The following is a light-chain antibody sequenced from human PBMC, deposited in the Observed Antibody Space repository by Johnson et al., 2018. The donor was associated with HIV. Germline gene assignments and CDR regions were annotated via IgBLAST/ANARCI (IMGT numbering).Light chain of an antibody. CDR1: SSNIGNNY. CDR3: VTWDSSLSGHYG. V-gene: IGLV1-51*02. CDR2: ENS. J-gene: IGLJ1*01. Sequence: QAVLTQPPSVSAAPGQKVTISCSGSSSNIGNNYVSWYQQFPGTAPKLLIYENSKRPSGIPDRFSGSKSGTSATLGITGLQTGDEADYYCVTWDSSLSGHYGFGPGTEVTVL.